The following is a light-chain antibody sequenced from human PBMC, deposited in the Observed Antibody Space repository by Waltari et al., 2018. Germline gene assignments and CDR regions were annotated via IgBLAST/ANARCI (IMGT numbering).Light chain of an antibody. V-gene: IGKV2-28*01. CDR1: QSLLHRKGYTY. CDR3: QQSYTTPFT. J-gene: IGKJ3*01. Sequence: EIVMTQSPAPLSVSSGERATLSCRASQSLLHRKGYTYLDWYLQRPGQSQQLLIYLGSTRASGVPDRFSGSGSGTDFTLTISSLHPEDFATYYCQQSYTTPFTFGPGTKVDLK. CDR2: LGS.